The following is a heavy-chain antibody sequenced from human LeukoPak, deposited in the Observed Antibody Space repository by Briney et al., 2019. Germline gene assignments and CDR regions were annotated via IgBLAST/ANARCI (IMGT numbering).Heavy chain of an antibody. CDR1: GGSISSYY. CDR3: ARRDSNSGVDP. Sequence: SETLSLTCTVSGGSISSYYWSWIRQPPGKGLEWIGYISYSGSTSYNPSLKSRVTMSLDTSKNQFSLKLSSVTAADTAVYYCARRDSNSGVDPWGQGTLVTVSS. J-gene: IGHJ5*02. V-gene: IGHV4-59*08. D-gene: IGHD2-21*02. CDR2: ISYSGST.